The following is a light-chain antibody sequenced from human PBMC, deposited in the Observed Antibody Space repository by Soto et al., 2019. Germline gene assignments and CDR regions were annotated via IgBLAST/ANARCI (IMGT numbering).Light chain of an antibody. CDR3: QQYVRYPLT. J-gene: IGKJ4*01. Sequence: DIQMTQSPSILSTSVGDRVTITCRASQSVSGWLAWYQQKPGKAPKLLIYRASSLRSGVPSRFSGSASGTEFTLTISGLQPDDFATYYCQQYVRYPLTFGGGTKVEI. CDR1: QSVSGW. CDR2: RAS. V-gene: IGKV1-5*03.